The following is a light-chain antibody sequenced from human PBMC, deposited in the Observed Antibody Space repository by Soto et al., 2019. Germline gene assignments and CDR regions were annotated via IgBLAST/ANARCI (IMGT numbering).Light chain of an antibody. CDR3: QQYGSLPPYT. CDR2: AAS. CDR1: QSVTSNK. V-gene: IGKV3-20*01. J-gene: IGKJ2*01. Sequence: ENVLTQSPVTLYLSPGERATLSCRASQSVTSNKVAWFQQKPGQAPRLLIRAASSRATDIPDRFSGSGSATDFTLTSSRLDAEDFAVYYCQQYGSLPPYTFGQGTKLEIK.